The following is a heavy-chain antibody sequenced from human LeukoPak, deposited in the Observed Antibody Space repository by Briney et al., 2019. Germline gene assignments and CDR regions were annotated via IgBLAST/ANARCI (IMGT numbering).Heavy chain of an antibody. CDR2: ISSSGSTI. J-gene: IGHJ6*03. Sequence: PGGSLRLSCAASGFTFSSYEMNWVRQAPGKGLEWVSYISSSGSTIYYADSVKGRFTISRDNAKNSLYLQMNSLRAEDTAVYYCARDFDFWSGYSRLNYYYYYMDVWGKGTTVTVSS. CDR3: ARDFDFWSGYSRLNYYYYYMDV. D-gene: IGHD3-3*01. CDR1: GFTFSSYE. V-gene: IGHV3-48*03.